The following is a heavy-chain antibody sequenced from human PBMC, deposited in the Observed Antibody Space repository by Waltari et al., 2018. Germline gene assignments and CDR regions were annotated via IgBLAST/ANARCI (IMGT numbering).Heavy chain of an antibody. V-gene: IGHV4-4*07. CDR3: ARGTYGSGSYTFNPADAFDI. D-gene: IGHD3-10*01. CDR1: GGSISSYY. CDR2: IYTSGST. J-gene: IGHJ3*02. Sequence: QVQLQESGPGLVKPSETLSLTCTVSGGSISSYYWSWIRQPAGRGLEWIGRIYTSGSTNYNPSLKSRVTMSVDTSKNQFSLKLSSVTAADTAVYYCARGTYGSGSYTFNPADAFDIWGQGTMVTVSS.